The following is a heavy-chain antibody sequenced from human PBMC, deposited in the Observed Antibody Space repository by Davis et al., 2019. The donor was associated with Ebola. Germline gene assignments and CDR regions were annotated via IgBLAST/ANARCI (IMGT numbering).Heavy chain of an antibody. J-gene: IGHJ5*02. Sequence: GGSLRLSCAASGFTFSSYGMHWVRQAPGKGLEWVAVISYDGSNKYYADSVKGRFTISRDNSKNTLYLQMNSLRAEDTAVYYCATHMTTVTTGWFDPWGQGTLVTVSS. CDR3: ATHMTTVTTGWFDP. CDR2: ISYDGSNK. D-gene: IGHD4-17*01. V-gene: IGHV3-30*03. CDR1: GFTFSSYG.